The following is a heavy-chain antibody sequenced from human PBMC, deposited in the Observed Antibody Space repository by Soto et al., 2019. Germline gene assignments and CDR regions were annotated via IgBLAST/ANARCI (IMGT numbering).Heavy chain of an antibody. D-gene: IGHD2-21*01. V-gene: IGHV1-69*02. J-gene: IGHJ4*02. CDR2: FIPVLDMA. CDR1: GGTFTTYT. CDR3: AFTYCRDNSSFRDFDY. Sequence: QVQVVQSGAEVKKPESSVKVSCKPSGGTFTTYTINWVRQAPGRGLEWMGRFIPVLDMANYAQEFQGRVAITADTSTMTAYLELSRLTSDDSAGYYWAFTYCRDNSSFRDFDYWGPGTRVTVSS.